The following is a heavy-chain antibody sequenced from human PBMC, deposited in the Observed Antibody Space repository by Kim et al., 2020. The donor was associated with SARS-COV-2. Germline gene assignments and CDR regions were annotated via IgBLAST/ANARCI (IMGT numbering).Heavy chain of an antibody. CDR1: GGTFSSYS. Sequence: SVKVSCKSSGGTFSSYSISWVRQAPGKGLEWMGRIIPILGKANYAQKFQGRVTMTADTSTSTAYMELSSLRSEDTAVYYCASGRPGHYYDYCGQWTQGT. CDR3: ASGRPGHYYDY. J-gene: IGHJ4*02. CDR2: IIPILGKA. V-gene: IGHV1-69*02.